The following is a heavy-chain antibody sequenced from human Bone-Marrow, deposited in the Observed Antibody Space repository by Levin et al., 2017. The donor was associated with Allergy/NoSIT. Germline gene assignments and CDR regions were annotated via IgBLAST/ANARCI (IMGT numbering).Heavy chain of an antibody. D-gene: IGHD5-18*01. J-gene: IGHJ4*02. CDR3: ARDRSDTAMVTFDY. CDR2: ISYDGSNK. V-gene: IGHV3-30-3*01. CDR1: GFTFSSYA. Sequence: LSLTCAASGFTFSSYAMHWVRQAPGKGLEWVAVISYDGSNKYYADSVKGRFTISRDNSKNTLYLQMNSLRAEDTAVYYCARDRSDTAMVTFDYWGQGTLVTVSS.